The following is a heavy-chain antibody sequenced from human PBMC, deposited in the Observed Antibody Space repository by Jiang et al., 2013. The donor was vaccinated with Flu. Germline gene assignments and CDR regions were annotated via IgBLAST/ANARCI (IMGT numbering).Heavy chain of an antibody. CDR1: GDSVSSDSAA. J-gene: IGHJ4*02. V-gene: IGHV6-1*01. CDR2: TYYKSKWYD. Sequence: QTLSLTCAISGDSVSSDSAAWNWIRQSPSRGLEWLGRTYYKSKWYDDYAVSVRSRMTINADTSKNQFSLQLSSVTPEDTAVYYCARDDRRFGGQLWFTFWGQGTLVTVSS. CDR3: ARDDRRFGGQLWFTF. D-gene: IGHD3-10*01.